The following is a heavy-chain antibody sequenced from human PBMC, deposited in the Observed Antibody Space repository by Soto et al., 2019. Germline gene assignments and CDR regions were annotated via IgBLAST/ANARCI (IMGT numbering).Heavy chain of an antibody. CDR2: VYHTGRT. Sequence: WTWIRQSPGKGLEWIGYVYHTGRTEYNPSLESRVTISIDMSKKQFSLQLTSVTAADTAVYFCARDGTTGLLEFWGQGTLVTVSS. V-gene: IGHV4-59*01. J-gene: IGHJ4*02. CDR3: ARDGTTGLLEF.